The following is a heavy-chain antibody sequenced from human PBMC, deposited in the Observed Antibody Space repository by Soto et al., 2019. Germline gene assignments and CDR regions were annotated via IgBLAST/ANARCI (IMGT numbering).Heavy chain of an antibody. CDR1: GLTISGKKY. CDR3: ATWHEREHAFDV. Sequence: DVQLVESGGGLIQPGASLRLSCAAFGLTISGKKYVAWVRQAPGKGLEWVSALYDVDGSFYADSVTGRFTTSSDSSKTTVYLQMNDLRPDDTAVYYCATWHEREHAFDVWGHGTTVTISS. J-gene: IGHJ3*01. D-gene: IGHD1-1*01. V-gene: IGHV3-53*01. CDR2: LYDVDGS.